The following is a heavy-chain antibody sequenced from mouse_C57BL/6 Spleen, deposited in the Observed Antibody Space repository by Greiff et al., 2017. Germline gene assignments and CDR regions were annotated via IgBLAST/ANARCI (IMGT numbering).Heavy chain of an antibody. V-gene: IGHV1-50*01. CDR2: IDPSDSYT. Sequence: QVQLQQPGAELVKPGASVKLSCKASGYTFTSYWMQWVKQRPGQGLEWIGEIDPSDSYTNYNQKFKGKATLTVDTSSSTAYMQLSSLTSYDSAVYYCARRERGYYFDYWGQGTTLTVSS. J-gene: IGHJ2*01. CDR1: GYTFTSYW. CDR3: ARRERGYYFDY.